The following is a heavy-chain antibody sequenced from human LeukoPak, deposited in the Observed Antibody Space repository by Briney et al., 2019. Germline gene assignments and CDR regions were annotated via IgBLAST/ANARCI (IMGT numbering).Heavy chain of an antibody. D-gene: IGHD5-18*01. CDR2: ISSSGSTI. CDR1: GFTFSSYE. V-gene: IGHV3-48*03. Sequence: GGSLRLSCAASGFTFSSYEMNWVRQAPGKGLEWVSYISSSGSTIYYADSVKGRFTISRDNAKNSLYLQMNSLRAEDTAVYYCARDPTDTAMVTLSYFDYWGQGTLVTVSS. J-gene: IGHJ4*02. CDR3: ARDPTDTAMVTLSYFDY.